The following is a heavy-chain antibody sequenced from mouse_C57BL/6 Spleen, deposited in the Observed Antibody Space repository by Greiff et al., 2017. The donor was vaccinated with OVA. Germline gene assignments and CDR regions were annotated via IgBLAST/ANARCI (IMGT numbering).Heavy chain of an antibody. Sequence: VQLQQSGPELVKPGASVKISCKASGYTFTDYYINWVKQRPGPGLEWIGWIYPGSGNTQYNEKFKGKATLTVDTSSSTAYMQLSSLTSEDSAVYFCAREGLLRAMDYWGQGTSVTVSS. J-gene: IGHJ4*01. V-gene: IGHV1-84*01. CDR3: AREGLLRAMDY. D-gene: IGHD1-1*01. CDR1: GYTFTDYY. CDR2: IYPGSGNT.